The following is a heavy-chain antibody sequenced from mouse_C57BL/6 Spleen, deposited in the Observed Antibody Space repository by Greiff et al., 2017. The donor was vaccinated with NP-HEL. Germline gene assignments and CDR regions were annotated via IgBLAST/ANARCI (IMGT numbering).Heavy chain of an antibody. CDR3: ARLYYGSSYAMDY. CDR1: GFSLTSYG. CDR2: IWSDGST. J-gene: IGHJ4*01. V-gene: IGHV2-6*03. Sequence: QVQLQQSGPGLVAPSQSLSITCTVSGFSLTSYGVHWVRQPPGKGLEWLVVIWSDGSTTYNSALKSRLSISKDNSKSQVFLKMNSLQTDDTAMYYCARLYYGSSYAMDYWGQGTSVTVSS. D-gene: IGHD1-1*01.